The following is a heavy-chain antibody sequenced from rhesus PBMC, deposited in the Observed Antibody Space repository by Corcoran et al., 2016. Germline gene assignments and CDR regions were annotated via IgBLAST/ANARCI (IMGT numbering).Heavy chain of an antibody. Sequence: QVQLQESGPGLVKPSETLSLTCAVSGISITTNYWTWIRQPPGKGSEWIGYVSGSRATTSYNPPLNSRVTISKATAENQFYLRLNSMTAADTAVYYCARDAVSLDVWGRGLLVTVSS. CDR2: VSGSRATT. J-gene: IGHJ5-2*02. CDR1: GISITTNY. V-gene: IGHV4-147*01. CDR3: ARDAVSLDV.